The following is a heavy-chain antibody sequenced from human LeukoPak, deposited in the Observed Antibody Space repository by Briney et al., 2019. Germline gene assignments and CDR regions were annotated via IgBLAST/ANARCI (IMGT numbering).Heavy chain of an antibody. J-gene: IGHJ4*02. Sequence: SETLSLTCTVSGGSISTSNYYWGWIRQPPGKGLERIGNIFYSGSTYYNPSLKSRVTMSVDTSKNQFSLKLSSVTAADTAVYYCARDDYDILTGYHLDYWGQGTLVTVSS. CDR3: ARDDYDILTGYHLDY. V-gene: IGHV4-39*07. CDR1: GGSISTSNYY. D-gene: IGHD3-9*01. CDR2: IFYSGST.